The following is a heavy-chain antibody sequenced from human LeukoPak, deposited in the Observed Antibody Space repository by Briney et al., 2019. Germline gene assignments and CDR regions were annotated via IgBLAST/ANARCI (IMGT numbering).Heavy chain of an antibody. CDR3: AREVPYFDY. V-gene: IGHV3-23*01. CDR1: GSTFGNYA. D-gene: IGHD4/OR15-4a*01. CDR2: ISDSGGSI. J-gene: IGHJ4*02. Sequence: GGSLRLSCAASGSTFGNYAMSWVRQAPGKGLEWVSTISDSGGSIYYADSVKGRFTISRDNSKITLYLQMTSLRAEDTAVYFCAREVPYFDYWSQGTLVTVSS.